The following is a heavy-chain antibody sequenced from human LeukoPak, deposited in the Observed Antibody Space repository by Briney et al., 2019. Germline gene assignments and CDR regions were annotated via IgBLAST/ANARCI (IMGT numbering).Heavy chain of an antibody. D-gene: IGHD5-18*01. Sequence: PGGSLRLSCAASGFTFSSYSINWVRQAPGKGLEWVSSISSSGSYIYYADSVKGRFTISRGNAKNSLNLQMNSLRAEDTAVYYCAREGRGYSYAFEYWGQGTLVTVSS. CDR3: AREGRGYSYAFEY. V-gene: IGHV3-21*01. J-gene: IGHJ4*02. CDR1: GFTFSSYS. CDR2: ISSSGSYI.